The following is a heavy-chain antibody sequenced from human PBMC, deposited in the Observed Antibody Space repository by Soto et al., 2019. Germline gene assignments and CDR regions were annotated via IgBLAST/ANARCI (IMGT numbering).Heavy chain of an antibody. CDR1: GFTFSSYA. CDR2: ISGSGGSK. CDR3: AKGRIAAIITFLIFDY. D-gene: IGHD3-16*01. J-gene: IGHJ4*02. V-gene: IGHV3-23*01. Sequence: GGSLRLSCAASGFTFSSYAMSWVRQAQGKGLEWVSAISGSGGSKYYADSVKGRLTISRDNAKNTLYLQMNGLRAEDTAVYYCAKGRIAAIITFLIFDYWGQGTLVTVSS.